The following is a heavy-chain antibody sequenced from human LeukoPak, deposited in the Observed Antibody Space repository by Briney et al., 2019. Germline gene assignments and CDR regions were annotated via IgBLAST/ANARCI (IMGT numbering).Heavy chain of an antibody. Sequence: SETLSLTCTVSGYSISSGYYWGWIRQPPGKGLEWIGSIYHSGSTYYNPSLKSRVTISVDTSKNQFSLKLSSVTAADTAVYYCARHVGYSYGLDYWGQGTLVTVSS. CDR3: ARHVGYSYGLDY. CDR1: GYSISSGYY. D-gene: IGHD5-18*01. V-gene: IGHV4-38-2*02. CDR2: IYHSGST. J-gene: IGHJ4*02.